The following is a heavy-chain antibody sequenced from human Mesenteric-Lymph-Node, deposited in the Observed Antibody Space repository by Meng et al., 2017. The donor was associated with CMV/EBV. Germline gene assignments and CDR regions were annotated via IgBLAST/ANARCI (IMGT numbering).Heavy chain of an antibody. CDR1: GFTFRSNW. CDR2: MNTDGSAT. J-gene: IGHJ3*01. Sequence: GESLKISCAASGFTFRSNWMHWVRQAPGKGLVWVARMNTDGSATRYADSVRGRFTISTDNAKNTLYVQMNSLRAEDTAVYYCARSNYYGAKTYGFDVWGQGAMVTVSS. D-gene: IGHD3-10*01. CDR3: ARSNYYGAKTYGFDV. V-gene: IGHV3-74*01.